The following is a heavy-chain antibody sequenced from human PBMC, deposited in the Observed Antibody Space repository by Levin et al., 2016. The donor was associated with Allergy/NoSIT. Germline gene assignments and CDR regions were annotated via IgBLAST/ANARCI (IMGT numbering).Heavy chain of an antibody. CDR3: ARSPYSENYDRPPYYFDF. V-gene: IGHV4-39*01. CDR1: SDSVSTSRFY. J-gene: IGHJ4*02. D-gene: IGHD1-26*01. CDR2: IYYNGST. Sequence: SETLSLTCSVSSDSVSTSRFYWGWIRQPPGKGLEWMGSIYYNGSTYHNPSLKSRVAISVDRSKNQFSLKVSSVTAADTAVYYCARSPYSENYDRPPYYFDFWGQGALVTVSS.